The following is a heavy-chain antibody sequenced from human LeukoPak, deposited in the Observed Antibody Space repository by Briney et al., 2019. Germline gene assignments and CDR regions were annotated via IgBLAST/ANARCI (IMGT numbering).Heavy chain of an antibody. J-gene: IGHJ4*02. D-gene: IGHD3-9*01. CDR2: IKQDGTEK. V-gene: IGHV3-7*01. Sequence: PGGSLRLSCAASGFPFSTYWMSWVRQAPGKGLEWVANIKQDGTEKYYVDSVKGRLTLSRDYAKNSLYLQMNSLRAEDTGVYYCARDSYFDILSGYYNFDYWGRGTLVTVSS. CDR1: GFPFSTYW. CDR3: ARDSYFDILSGYYNFDY.